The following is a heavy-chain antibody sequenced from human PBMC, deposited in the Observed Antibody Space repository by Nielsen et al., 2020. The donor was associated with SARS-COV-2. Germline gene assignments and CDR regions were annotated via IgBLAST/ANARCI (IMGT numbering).Heavy chain of an antibody. CDR3: VVMYGDSSRRNWFDP. CDR2: ISTRSSST. CDR1: GFIFSDYN. V-gene: IGHV3-48*01. J-gene: IGHJ5*02. D-gene: IGHD4-17*01. Sequence: ETLSLTCPASGFIFSDYNMNWVRQAPGKGLEWVSYISTRSSSTYYADFVKGRFTISRDNAKDSLYLQMNSLRAEDTAVYYCVVMYGDSSRRNWFDPWGQGTLVTVSS.